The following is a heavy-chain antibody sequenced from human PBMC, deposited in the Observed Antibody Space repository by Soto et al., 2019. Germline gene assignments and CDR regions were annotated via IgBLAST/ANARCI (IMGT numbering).Heavy chain of an antibody. CDR3: AREWILTGYPSPPVFDP. J-gene: IGHJ5*02. CDR2: ISYDGSNK. CDR1: GFTFSSYA. D-gene: IGHD3-9*01. V-gene: IGHV3-30-3*01. Sequence: QVQLVESGGGVVQPGRSLRLSCAASGFTFSSYAMHWVRQAPGKGLEWVADISYDGSNKYYADSVKGRFTISRDNSKNTLYLQMNSLRAEDTAVYYCAREWILTGYPSPPVFDPWGQGTLVTVSS.